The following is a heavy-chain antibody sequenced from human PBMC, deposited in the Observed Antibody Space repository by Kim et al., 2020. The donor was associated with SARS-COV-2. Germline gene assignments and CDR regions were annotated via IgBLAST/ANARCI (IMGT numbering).Heavy chain of an antibody. J-gene: IGHJ5*02. D-gene: IGHD3-10*01. Sequence: TTYSPSFQGHVTISADKSISTAYLQWSSLKASDTAMYYCARLPGTGEFDPWGQGTLVTVSS. V-gene: IGHV5-10-1*01. CDR3: ARLPGTGEFDP. CDR2: T.